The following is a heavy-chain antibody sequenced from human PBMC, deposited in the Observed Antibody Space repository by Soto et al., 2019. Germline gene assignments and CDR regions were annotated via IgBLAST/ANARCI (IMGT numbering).Heavy chain of an antibody. V-gene: IGHV3-7*05. J-gene: IGHJ4*02. CDR3: ARMNYYATSGYPLDY. CDR2: IKEDGSER. D-gene: IGHD3-22*01. CDR1: GFTFSSYW. Sequence: GGSLRLSCAASGFTFSSYWMSWVRQAPGKGLEWVANIKEDGSERYYVDSVKGRFTISRDNAKNSLYLQMNSLRAEDTAVYYCARMNYYATSGYPLDYWGQGTLVTVSS.